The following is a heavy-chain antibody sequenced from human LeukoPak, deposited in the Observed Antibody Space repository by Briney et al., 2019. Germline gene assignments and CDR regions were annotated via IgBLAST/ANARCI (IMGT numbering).Heavy chain of an antibody. CDR3: ARAPRTDYYGSGSYFAFDY. CDR1: GGSISSYY. V-gene: IGHV4-4*07. J-gene: IGHJ4*02. D-gene: IGHD3-10*01. Sequence: SETPSLTCTVSGGSISSYYWSWIRQPAGKGLEWIGRIYTSGSTNYNPSLKSRVTMSVDTSKNQFSLKLSSVTAADTAVYYCARAPRTDYYGSGSYFAFDYWGQGTLVTASS. CDR2: IYTSGST.